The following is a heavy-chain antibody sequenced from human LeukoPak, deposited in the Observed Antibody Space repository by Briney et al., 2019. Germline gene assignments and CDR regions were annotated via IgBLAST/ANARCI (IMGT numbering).Heavy chain of an antibody. CDR1: GFTFSDYY. J-gene: IGHJ1*01. CDR2: ISSSGSTI. CDR3: ARGLYYDFWSAPGYFQH. D-gene: IGHD3-3*01. V-gene: IGHV3-11*04. Sequence: PVGFLRLSCAASGFTFSDYYMSWIRQAPGKGLEWVSYISSSGSTIYYADSVKGRFTISRDNAKNSLYLQMNSLRAEDTAVYYCARGLYYDFWSAPGYFQHWGQGTLVTDS.